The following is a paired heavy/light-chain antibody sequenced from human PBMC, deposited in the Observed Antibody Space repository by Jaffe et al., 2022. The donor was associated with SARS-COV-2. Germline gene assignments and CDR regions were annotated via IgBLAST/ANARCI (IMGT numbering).Light chain of an antibody. V-gene: IGKV1-16*01. Sequence: DIQMTQSPSSLSASVGDRVTISCRASQGISNYLAWFQQKPGKAPKSLIYAASNLQSGVPSRFTGGGSGTDFTLTISSLQPEDFATYFCQQYHGYPLTFGGGTKVEIK. CDR3: QQYHGYPLT. J-gene: IGKJ4*01. CDR2: AAS. CDR1: QGISNY.
Heavy chain of an antibody. CDR2: VDYSGST. J-gene: IGHJ4*02. D-gene: IGHD2-8*02. V-gene: IGHV4-59*01. CDR1: GGSISSYY. CDR3: ARSVGAWSPWDY. Sequence: QVQLQESGPGLVKPSETLSLTCSVSGGSISSYYWSWIRQPPGKGLEWVGYVDYSGSTNYNPSLKSRVTMSLDTSKNQFSLKLNSVTAADTAVFYCARSVGAWSPWDYWGQGTLVTVSS.